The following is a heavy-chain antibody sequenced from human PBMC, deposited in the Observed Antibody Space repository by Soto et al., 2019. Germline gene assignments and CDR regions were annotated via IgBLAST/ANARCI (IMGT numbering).Heavy chain of an antibody. CDR3: ARXPYGSGSYYYYYYYGMDV. J-gene: IGHJ6*02. D-gene: IGHD3-10*01. Sequence: AAVKVSCKASGYTFTSYDINWVRQATGQGLEWMGWMNPNSGNTGYAQKFQGRVTITRNTSISTAYMELSSLRSEDTAVYYCARXPYGSGSYYYYYYYGMDVWGQGTTVTV. CDR2: MNPNSGNT. V-gene: IGHV1-8*01. CDR1: GYTFTSYD.